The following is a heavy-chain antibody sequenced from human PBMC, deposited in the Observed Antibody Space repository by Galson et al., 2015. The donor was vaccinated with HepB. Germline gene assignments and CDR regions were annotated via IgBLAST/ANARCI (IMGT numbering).Heavy chain of an antibody. V-gene: IGHV3-74*01. Sequence: SLRLSCAASGFTFSNFWMDWVRQAPGKGLVWVSRVKPDGTTTGYADSVKGRFTISRDNAKNTLYLQMNSLRVEDTGIYYCARALYDGSSTWIYWGQGAPVTVSS. D-gene: IGHD2-8*01. J-gene: IGHJ4*02. CDR2: VKPDGTTT. CDR3: ARALYDGSSTWIY. CDR1: GFTFSNFW.